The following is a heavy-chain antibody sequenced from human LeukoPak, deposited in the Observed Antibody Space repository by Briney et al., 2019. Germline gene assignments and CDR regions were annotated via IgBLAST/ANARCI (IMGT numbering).Heavy chain of an antibody. CDR3: ARDHCSSTSCPTNWFDP. CDR2: ISAYNGNT. V-gene: IGHV1-18*01. CDR1: GYTFTSYG. D-gene: IGHD2-2*01. J-gene: IGHJ5*02. Sequence: ASVKVSCKASGYTFTSYGISWVRQAPGQGLEWMGWISAYNGNTNYAQKVQGRVTMTTDTSTSTAYMELWSLTSGDTAVYYCARDHCSSTSCPTNWFDPWGQGTLVTVSS.